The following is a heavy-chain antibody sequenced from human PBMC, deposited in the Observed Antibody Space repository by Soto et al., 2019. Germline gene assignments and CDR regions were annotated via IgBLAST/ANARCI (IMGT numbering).Heavy chain of an antibody. D-gene: IGHD1-26*01. CDR1: GDSVSSNSAA. CDR3: ARAEQYSGRIFDY. J-gene: IGHJ4*02. Sequence: SQTLSLTCGISGDSVSSNSAAWNWLRQSPSRGLEWLGRTYYRSKWYNDYAVSVESRITINPDTSKNHFSLQLNFVTPEDTAVYFCARAEQYSGRIFDYCGQGTMVTFYS. CDR2: TYYRSKWYN. V-gene: IGHV6-1*01.